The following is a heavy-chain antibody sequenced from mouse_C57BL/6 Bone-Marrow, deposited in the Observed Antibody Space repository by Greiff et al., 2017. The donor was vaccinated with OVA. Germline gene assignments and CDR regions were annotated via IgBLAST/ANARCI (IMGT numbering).Heavy chain of an antibody. CDR3: ARKDPYYGRSYWYFDV. CDR1: DSEVFPIAY. Sequence: QVQLQQSGSELRSPGSSVKLSCKDFDSEVFPIAYMSWVRQKPGHGFEWIGGILPSIGRTIYGEKFEDKATLDADTLSNTAYLELNSLTSEDSAIYYCARKDPYYGRSYWYFDVWGTGTTVTVSS. V-gene: IGHV15-2*01. D-gene: IGHD1-1*01. CDR2: ILPSIGRT. J-gene: IGHJ1*03.